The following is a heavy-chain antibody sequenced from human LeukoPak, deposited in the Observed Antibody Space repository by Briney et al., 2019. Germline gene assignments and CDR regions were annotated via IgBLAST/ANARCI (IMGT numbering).Heavy chain of an antibody. CDR2: ISGSGGST. D-gene: IGHD4-17*01. CDR1: GFTFSSYA. V-gene: IGHV3-23*01. CDR3: AKDLTTVTTWLAPTFEY. Sequence: PGGSLRLSCAASGFTFSSYAMSWVRQAPGKGLEWVSAISGSGGSTYYADSVKGRFTISRDNSKNTLYLQMNSLRAEDTAVYYCAKDLTTVTTWLAPTFEYWGQGTLVTVSS. J-gene: IGHJ4*02.